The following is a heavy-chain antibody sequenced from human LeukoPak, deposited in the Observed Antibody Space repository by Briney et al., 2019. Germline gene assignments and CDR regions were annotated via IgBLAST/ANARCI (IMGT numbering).Heavy chain of an antibody. D-gene: IGHD4-17*01. J-gene: IGHJ3*01. CDR1: GFTFNLYA. CDR2: IRGSGAIT. Sequence: GGSLRLSCEASGFTFNLYAMMWVRQAPGKGLEWVAAIRGSGAITQYADSVKGRFTISRVNSRNTLFLQMNSLRAEDTAVYFCARDPNGDYIGAFEFWGQGTMVTVSS. CDR3: ARDPNGDYIGAFEF. V-gene: IGHV3-23*01.